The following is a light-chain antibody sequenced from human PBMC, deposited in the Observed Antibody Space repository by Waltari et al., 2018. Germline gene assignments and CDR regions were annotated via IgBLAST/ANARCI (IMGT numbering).Light chain of an antibody. CDR1: QSVLYSSNNTNY. CDR3: QEYYSTPLT. J-gene: IGKJ2*01. Sequence: DIVMTQSPDSLAVSLGERATIHCKSSQSVLYSSNNTNYLAWYQPKPGQPPKLLISWASTRESGVPDRFSGSGSGTDFTLTISSLQAEDVAVYYCQEYYSTPLTFGQGTKLEIK. CDR2: WAS. V-gene: IGKV4-1*01.